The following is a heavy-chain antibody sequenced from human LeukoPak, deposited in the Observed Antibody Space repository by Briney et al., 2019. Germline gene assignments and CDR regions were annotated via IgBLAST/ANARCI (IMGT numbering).Heavy chain of an antibody. CDR1: GFSISTGYS. Sequence: PSETLSLTCTVSGFSISTGYSWGWIRQPPGKGLEWIATIYHRGNTYFNPSLMSRVIISLDTSKNQFSLRLSSVTAADTAMYYCAREVESWFGDLLSYFDSWGQGTQVTVSS. V-gene: IGHV4-38-2*02. J-gene: IGHJ4*02. D-gene: IGHD3-10*01. CDR2: IYHRGNT. CDR3: AREVESWFGDLLSYFDS.